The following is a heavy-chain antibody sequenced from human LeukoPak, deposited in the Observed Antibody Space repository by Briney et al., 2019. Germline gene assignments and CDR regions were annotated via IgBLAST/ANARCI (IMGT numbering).Heavy chain of an antibody. CDR1: GFTFSSYS. V-gene: IGHV3-48*01. CDR3: ARGRDGWYFDY. CDR2: ISSSSSSI. Sequence: GGSLRLSCTASGFTFSSYSMNWVRQAPGKGLEWVSYISSSSSSIYYADSVKGRFTISRDNAKNSLFLQMNSLRAEDTAVYYCARGRDGWYFDYWGQGTLVSVSS. D-gene: IGHD2-15*01. J-gene: IGHJ4*02.